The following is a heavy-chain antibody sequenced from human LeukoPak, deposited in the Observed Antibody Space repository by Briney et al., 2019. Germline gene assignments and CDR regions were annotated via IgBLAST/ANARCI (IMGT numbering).Heavy chain of an antibody. D-gene: IGHD4-17*01. CDR2: INPDSGDT. V-gene: IGHV1-2*02. CDR1: GYTFTYYY. CDR3: ARDPYGDNHLDS. Sequence: ASVKVSCKASGYTFTYYYMHWVRQAPGQGLEWMGWINPDSGDTKYAQKFQGRVTMTRDTSISTAYMDLSSLRSDDTAVYYCARDPYGDNHLDSWGQGTLVTVSS. J-gene: IGHJ4*02.